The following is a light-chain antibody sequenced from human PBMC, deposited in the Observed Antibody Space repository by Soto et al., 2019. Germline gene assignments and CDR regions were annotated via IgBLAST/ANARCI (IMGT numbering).Light chain of an antibody. V-gene: IGKV1-5*01. Sequence: DIQMSQSPSSLSASIGDSVTITGRASQSINRWLAWYQQKPGRAPKLLIYDASSLQSGVPSRFSGSGSGTEFALTITSLQPDDFATYHCQEYNTYSWAFGQGTKVDIK. CDR3: QEYNTYSWA. CDR2: DAS. J-gene: IGKJ1*01. CDR1: QSINRW.